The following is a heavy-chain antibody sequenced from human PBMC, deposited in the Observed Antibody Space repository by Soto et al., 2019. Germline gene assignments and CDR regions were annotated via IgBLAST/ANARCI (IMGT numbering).Heavy chain of an antibody. Sequence: SETLSLTCAVNGGSFREYYWSWLRQPPGKGLEWIGEINQSGTTHYNPSLKRRINISIDTSKNQFSLNLTSVTAADTATYYCARDIITVIGGEIYYYFGMGVWGQGTTVTVSS. CDR1: GGSFREYY. V-gene: IGHV4-34*01. CDR3: ARDIITVIGGEIYYYFGMGV. CDR2: INQSGTT. J-gene: IGHJ6*02. D-gene: IGHD3-10*01.